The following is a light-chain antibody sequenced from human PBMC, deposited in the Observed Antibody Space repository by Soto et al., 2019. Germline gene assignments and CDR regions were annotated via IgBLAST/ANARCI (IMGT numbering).Light chain of an antibody. Sequence: QSVLTQPPSASGSPGQSVTISCTGTSSDVGGYDYVSWYQQRPGKAPNLLIHEVTKRPSGVPDRFSGSKSGNTASLTVSGLQAEDEADYYCSSYAGSSNVFGTGTKVTI. CDR3: SSYAGSSNV. J-gene: IGLJ1*01. CDR2: EVT. V-gene: IGLV2-8*01. CDR1: SSDVGGYDY.